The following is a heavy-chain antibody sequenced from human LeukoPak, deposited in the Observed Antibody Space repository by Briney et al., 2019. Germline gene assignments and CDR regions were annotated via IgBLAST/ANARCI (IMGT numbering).Heavy chain of an antibody. CDR1: GYPFSAHF. V-gene: IGHV7-4-1*02. J-gene: IGHJ4*02. CDR3: VRGTPTPGMDY. D-gene: IGHD3-10*01. Sequence: ASVNVSCKASGYPFSAHFLNWVRQAPGQGLEWMGNIDTTTGNPRYAQGFTGRFVFSLDTSVSTAYLQITSLKADDTAAYYCVRGTPTPGMDYWGQGTQVTVSS. CDR2: IDTTTGNP.